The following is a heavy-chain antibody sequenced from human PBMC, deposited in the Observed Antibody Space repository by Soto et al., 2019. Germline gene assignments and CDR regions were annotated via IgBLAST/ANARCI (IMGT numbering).Heavy chain of an antibody. J-gene: IGHJ3*02. CDR3: AGYDILTGYYGDAFDI. Sequence: QVQLQESGPGLVKPSQTLSLTCTVSGGSISSGGYYWSWIRQHPGKGLEWIGYIYYSGSTYYNPSLKSRVTISVDTSKNQFSLKLSSVTAADTAVYYCAGYDILTGYYGDAFDIWGQGTMVTVSS. CDR2: IYYSGST. V-gene: IGHV4-31*03. CDR1: GGSISSGGYY. D-gene: IGHD3-9*01.